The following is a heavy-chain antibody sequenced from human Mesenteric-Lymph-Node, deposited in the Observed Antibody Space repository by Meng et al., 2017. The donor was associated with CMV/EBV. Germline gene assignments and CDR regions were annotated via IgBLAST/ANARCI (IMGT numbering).Heavy chain of an antibody. D-gene: IGHD3-10*01. CDR3: AREARFRGAGNFDF. Sequence: GGSLRLSCAASGFTFSTFEMHWVRQTPGRGLEWLSYIDSSGYNTVYTDSVKGRFTISRDNTRNPLFLHMNSLRAEDTAVYYCAREARFRGAGNFDFWGQGTLVTVSS. CDR1: GFTFSTFE. J-gene: IGHJ4*02. CDR2: IDSSGYNT. V-gene: IGHV3-48*03.